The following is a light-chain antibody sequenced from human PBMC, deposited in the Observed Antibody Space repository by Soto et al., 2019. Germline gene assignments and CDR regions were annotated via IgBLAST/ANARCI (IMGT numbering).Light chain of an antibody. V-gene: IGKV3-15*01. CDR2: RTS. CDR3: QQYNNWPRAT. CDR1: QSISSN. J-gene: IGKJ4*01. Sequence: ILMTQSPATLSLSPGERATLSWRASQSISSNLAWYQQKPGQAPRLLLCRTSSRATGFPARFSGSGSGTELNLTISSLQPEDFGVYYCQQYNNWPRATFGGGTKVDIK.